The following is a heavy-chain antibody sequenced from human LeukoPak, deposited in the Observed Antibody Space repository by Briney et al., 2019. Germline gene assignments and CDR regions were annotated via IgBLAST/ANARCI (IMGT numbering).Heavy chain of an antibody. CDR2: IYHSGST. J-gene: IGHJ3*02. Sequence: SETLSLTCTVSGYSISSGYYWGWIRQPPGKGLEWIGSIYHSGSTYYNPSLKSRFTISVDTSKKQFYLKLSSVTAADTAVYYCASHSGTDGNAFDIWGQGTMVTVSS. D-gene: IGHD1-26*01. V-gene: IGHV4-38-2*02. CDR3: ASHSGTDGNAFDI. CDR1: GYSISSGYY.